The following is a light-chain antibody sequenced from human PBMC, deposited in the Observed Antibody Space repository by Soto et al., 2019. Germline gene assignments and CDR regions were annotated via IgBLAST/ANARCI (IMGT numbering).Light chain of an antibody. CDR2: AAS. Sequence: IQLTQFPSFLSASVGDRVTMTCRASQGISTYLAWYQQKPGKAPKLLIYAASTLQSGVPSRFSGSGSGTEFALAISSLQPEDFATYYCQQLITYPQTFGQGTKVDIK. CDR3: QQLITYPQT. V-gene: IGKV1-9*01. CDR1: QGISTY. J-gene: IGKJ1*01.